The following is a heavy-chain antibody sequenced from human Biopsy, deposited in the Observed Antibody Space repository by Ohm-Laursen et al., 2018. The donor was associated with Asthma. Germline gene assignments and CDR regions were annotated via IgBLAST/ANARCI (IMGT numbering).Heavy chain of an antibody. D-gene: IGHD3-22*01. V-gene: IGHV3-30*18. Sequence: SLRLSCAASGFTFSNYGMHWVRQAPGKGLDWVAVISFDGSNKNYTDSVKGRFTTSRDDAKNSLYLQMQSLGPEDTAFYYCAKSADYYDSTDYLDFWGRGTLVTVSS. J-gene: IGHJ2*01. CDR1: GFTFSNYG. CDR3: AKSADYYDSTDYLDF. CDR2: ISFDGSNK.